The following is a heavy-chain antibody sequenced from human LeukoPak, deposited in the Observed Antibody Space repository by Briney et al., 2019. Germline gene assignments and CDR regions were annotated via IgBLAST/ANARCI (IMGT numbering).Heavy chain of an antibody. J-gene: IGHJ3*02. D-gene: IGHD6-13*01. CDR1: GGSFSGYY. V-gene: IGHV4-34*01. Sequence: SETLSLTCAVYGGSFSGYYWSWIRQPPGKGLEWIGEINHSGSTNYNPSLKSRLTISVDTSKNQFSLKLSSVTAADTAVYYCARIPGIAAAGTSPNSFDIWGQGTMVTVSS. CDR2: INHSGST. CDR3: ARIPGIAAAGTSPNSFDI.